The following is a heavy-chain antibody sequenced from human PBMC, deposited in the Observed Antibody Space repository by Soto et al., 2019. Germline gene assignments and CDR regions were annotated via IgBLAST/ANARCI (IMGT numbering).Heavy chain of an antibody. CDR3: ARSVGGSNVNFDY. CDR1: GYTFTSYA. D-gene: IGHD3-10*01. V-gene: IGHV1-3*01. J-gene: IGHJ4*02. Sequence: GASVKVSCKASGYTFTSYAMHWVRQAPGQRLEWMGWINAGNGNTKYSQKFQGRVTMTRNTAISTAYMELSSLRSEDTAVYYCARSVGGSNVNFDYWGQGTLVTVSS. CDR2: INAGNGNT.